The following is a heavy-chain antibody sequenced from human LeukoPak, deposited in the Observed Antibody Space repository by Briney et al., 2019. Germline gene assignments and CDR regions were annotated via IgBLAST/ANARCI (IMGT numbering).Heavy chain of an antibody. D-gene: IGHD3-22*01. CDR3: ARGGENSGYDY. CDR1: GFTFSSYG. CDR2: ITGSSGSA. V-gene: IGHV3-23*01. Sequence: GGSLRLSCAASGFTFSSYGMSWVRQAPGKGLEWVSAITGSSGSAYYADSVKGRFTISRDNSKNTLYLQMNSLRAEDTAVYYCARGGENSGYDYWGQGTLVTVSS. J-gene: IGHJ4*02.